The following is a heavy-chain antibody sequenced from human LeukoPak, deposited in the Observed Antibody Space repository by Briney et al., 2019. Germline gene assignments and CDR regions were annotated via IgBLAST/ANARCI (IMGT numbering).Heavy chain of an antibody. Sequence: GASVKVSCKVSGYTLTELSMHWVRQAPGKGLEWMGGFDPEDGETIYAQKFQGRVTMTEDTSTDTAYMELSSLRSEDTAVYYCARRSDDYDSSAYYHWGQGTLVTVSS. D-gene: IGHD3-22*01. CDR1: GYTLTELS. V-gene: IGHV1-24*01. CDR3: ARRSDDYDSSAYYH. J-gene: IGHJ4*02. CDR2: FDPEDGET.